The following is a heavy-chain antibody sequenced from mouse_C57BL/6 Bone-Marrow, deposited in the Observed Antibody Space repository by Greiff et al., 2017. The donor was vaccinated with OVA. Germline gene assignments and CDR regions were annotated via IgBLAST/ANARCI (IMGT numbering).Heavy chain of an antibody. CDR1: GYSFTGYY. CDR3: ARRDDYDY. J-gene: IGHJ2*01. V-gene: IGHV1-42*01. CDR2: INPSTGGT. D-gene: IGHD2-4*01. Sequence: VQLQQSGPELVKPGASVKISCKASGYSFTGYYMNWVKQSPEKSLEWIGEINPSTGGTTYNQKFKAKATLTVDKSSSTAYMQLKSLTSEDSAVYDCARRDDYDYWGQGTTLTVSS.